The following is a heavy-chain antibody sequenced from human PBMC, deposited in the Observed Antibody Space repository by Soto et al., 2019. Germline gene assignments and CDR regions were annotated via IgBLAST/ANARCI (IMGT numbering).Heavy chain of an antibody. Sequence: KPSETLSLTCTVSGGSIKNYYWNWIRQSPGKGLEWIAYIYYTGTTSYNPSLKNRVTISVDTSKNQLSLKLSSVTAADTAVYYCARKSYTSTWYVPWFDPWGQGTMVTVSS. CDR3: ARKSYTSTWYVPWFDP. CDR1: GGSIKNYY. J-gene: IGHJ5*02. V-gene: IGHV4-59*01. CDR2: IYYTGTT. D-gene: IGHD2-2*01.